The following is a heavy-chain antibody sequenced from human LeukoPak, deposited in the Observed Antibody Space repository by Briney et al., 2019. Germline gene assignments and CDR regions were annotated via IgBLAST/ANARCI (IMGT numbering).Heavy chain of an antibody. D-gene: IGHD6-13*01. Sequence: PGGSLRLSCAASGFTFSSYSMNWVRQAPGKGLEWVAVVSYDGTETKYADSVKGRLNLSRDNSKNTVYLQMNSLTFEDTAVYYCAKWAAQLAAFDYWGQGTLVTVSS. J-gene: IGHJ4*02. CDR3: AKWAAQLAAFDY. CDR1: GFTFSSYS. CDR2: VSYDGTET. V-gene: IGHV3-30*18.